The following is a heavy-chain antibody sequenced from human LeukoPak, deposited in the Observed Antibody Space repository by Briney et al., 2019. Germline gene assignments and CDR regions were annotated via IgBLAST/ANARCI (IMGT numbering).Heavy chain of an antibody. Sequence: SETLSLTCTVSGGSISGYYWSWIRRPLGMRLEWIGYIDDSGNTNYNPSLKSQVTISVDKSKNQFSLKLSFVTAADTAMYYCARSDYHNSGSHTVFDAFDIWGQGTRVTVSS. V-gene: IGHV4-59*13. CDR3: ARSDYHNSGSHTVFDAFDI. D-gene: IGHD3-10*01. J-gene: IGHJ3*02. CDR1: GGSISGYY. CDR2: IDDSGNT.